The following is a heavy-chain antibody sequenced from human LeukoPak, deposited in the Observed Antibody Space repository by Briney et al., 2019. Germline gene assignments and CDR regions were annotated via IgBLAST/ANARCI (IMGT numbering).Heavy chain of an antibody. V-gene: IGHV1-8*01. CDR1: GYTFTRYD. D-gene: IGHD6-13*01. CDR2: MYTNSGNT. Sequence: ASVKVSRKSSGYTFTRYDIHWVRQATGQGLAWMGWMYTNSGNTGYAQKFQGRVTMTRNTSISTAYMELSSLRSEDTAVYYCARAKPNSSSWYFSSYYYYYGMDVWGQGTTVTVSS. CDR3: ARAKPNSSSWYFSSYYYYYGMDV. J-gene: IGHJ6*02.